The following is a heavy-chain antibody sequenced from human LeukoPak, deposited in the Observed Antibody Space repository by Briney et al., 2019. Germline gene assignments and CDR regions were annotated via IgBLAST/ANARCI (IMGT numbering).Heavy chain of an antibody. Sequence: PGGSLRLSCAASGFTFSSYSMNWVRQAPGKGLEWVSYISGSSSTIYYADSVKGRLTISRDNAKNSLYLQMNSLRAEDTAVYHCARDPIAVGYGDYWGQGTLVTVSS. V-gene: IGHV3-48*01. CDR3: ARDPIAVGYGDY. CDR2: ISGSSSTI. CDR1: GFTFSSYS. D-gene: IGHD6-19*01. J-gene: IGHJ4*02.